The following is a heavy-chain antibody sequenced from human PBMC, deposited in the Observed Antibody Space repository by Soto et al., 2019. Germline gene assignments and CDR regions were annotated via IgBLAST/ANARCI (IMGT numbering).Heavy chain of an antibody. V-gene: IGHV1-69*06. J-gene: IGHJ4*02. CDR1: GGTFSSYA. Sequence: SVKVSCKASGGTFSSYAISWVRQAPGQGLEWMGGIIPIFGTANYAQKFQGRVTITADKSTSTAYMELSSLRSEDTAVYYCVIKYCGGDCYSGYFDYWGQGTLVTVSS. CDR2: IIPIFGTA. CDR3: VIKYCGGDCYSGYFDY. D-gene: IGHD2-21*02.